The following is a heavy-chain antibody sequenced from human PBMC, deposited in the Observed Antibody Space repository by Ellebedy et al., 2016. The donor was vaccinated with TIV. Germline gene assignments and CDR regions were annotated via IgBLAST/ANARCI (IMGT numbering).Heavy chain of an antibody. D-gene: IGHD2-15*01. V-gene: IGHV3-21*01. Sequence: CAASVNGRFTISRDKAQNSRYLQMNSLTAEDTAFYYCAIDTREGGFGFWGQGTLVTVSS. CDR3: AIDTREGGFGF. J-gene: IGHJ4*02.